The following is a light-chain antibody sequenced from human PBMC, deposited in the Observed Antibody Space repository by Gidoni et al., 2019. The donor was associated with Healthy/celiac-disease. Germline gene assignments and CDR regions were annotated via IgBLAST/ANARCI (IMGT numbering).Light chain of an antibody. V-gene: IGKV4-1*01. CDR2: WAS. J-gene: IGKJ3*01. CDR3: QQYYSTPFT. CDR1: QSVLYSSNNNNY. Sequence: DIVMTESPDSLAVSLGERANINCKSSQSVLYSSNNNNYLAWYQQKPGQPPKLLIYWASTRESGVPDRFSGSGSGTDFTLTISSLQAEDVAVYYCQQYYSTPFTFGPGTKVDIK.